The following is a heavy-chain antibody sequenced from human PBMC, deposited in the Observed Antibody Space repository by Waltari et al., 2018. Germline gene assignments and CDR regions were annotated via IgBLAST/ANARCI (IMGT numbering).Heavy chain of an antibody. J-gene: IGHJ4*02. Sequence: QVQLVQSGAEVKKPGASVKVSCKASGYTFTGYYMHWVRQAPGQGLEWMGWINPNSGGTNYAQKLQGRVTMTRDTSISTAYMELSRLRSDDTAVYYCARGRYYDSSGYFFDYWGQGTLVTVSS. CDR2: INPNSGGT. D-gene: IGHD3-22*01. CDR3: ARGRYYDSSGYFFDY. CDR1: GYTFTGYY. V-gene: IGHV1-2*02.